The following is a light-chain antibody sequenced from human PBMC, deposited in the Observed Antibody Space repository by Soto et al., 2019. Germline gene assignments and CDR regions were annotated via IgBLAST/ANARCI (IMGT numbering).Light chain of an antibody. J-gene: IGKJ1*01. CDR1: QDISNR. V-gene: IGKV1-33*01. CDR2: DAS. Sequence: DIQMTQSPSSLSASVGDRVTITCQASQDISNRLNWYQHKPGKAPKGLIYDASKLEAGVSSRFSGSGSGTDFTFTISSLQPEDIATYYCQQYDDLHRTFGQGTKVQIK. CDR3: QQYDDLHRT.